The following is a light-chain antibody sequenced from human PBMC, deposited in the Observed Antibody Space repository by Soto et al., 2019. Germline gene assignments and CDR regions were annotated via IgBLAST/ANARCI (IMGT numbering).Light chain of an antibody. CDR1: SSDVGGYNY. V-gene: IGLV2-11*01. CDR3: CSSAGTYTSV. CDR2: DVS. Sequence: QSALTQPRSVSGSPGQSVTISCTGTSSDVGGYNYVSWYQQHPGKAPKLMIYDVSKRPSGVPDRFSGSKSGNTASLTISGLQAEDGADYYCCSSAGTYTSVFGGGTKLTFL. J-gene: IGLJ3*02.